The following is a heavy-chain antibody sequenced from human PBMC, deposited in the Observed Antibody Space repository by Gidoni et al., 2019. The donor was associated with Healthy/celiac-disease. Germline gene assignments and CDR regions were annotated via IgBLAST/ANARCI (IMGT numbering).Heavy chain of an antibody. J-gene: IGHJ4*02. CDR3: ATAEITMVRGVILY. CDR2: FDPEDGDT. CDR1: GYTRTELS. V-gene: IGHV1-24*01. Sequence: QVQLVQSGAEVKKRGGSVKVSCQVSGYTRTELSMQWVRQAPGKGLEWMGGFDPEDGDTIYAQTFQGRVTMTEDTSTDTAYMELSSLRSEDTAVYYCATAEITMVRGVILYWGQGTLVTVSS. D-gene: IGHD3-10*01.